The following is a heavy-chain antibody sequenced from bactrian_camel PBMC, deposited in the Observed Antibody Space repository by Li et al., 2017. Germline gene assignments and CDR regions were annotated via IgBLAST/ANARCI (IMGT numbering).Heavy chain of an antibody. CDR1: GYSFSRYW. D-gene: IGHD2*01. CDR3: AIDPECVASYC. Sequence: QLVETGGGSVQAGKSLRLSCAGAGYSFSRYWAWFRQAPGQEREGVASVVGDGTTAYGDSVKGRFAISRDNSKYTVDLQMNSLKSEDTAIYYCAIDPECVASYCRGQGTQVTVS. J-gene: IGHJ4*01. V-gene: IGHV3S1*01. CDR2: SVVGDGTT.